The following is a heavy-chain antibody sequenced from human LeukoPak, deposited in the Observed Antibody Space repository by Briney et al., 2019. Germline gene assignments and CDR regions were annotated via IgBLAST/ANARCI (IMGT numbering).Heavy chain of an antibody. CDR3: AKEHDILTGYKGGAFDI. D-gene: IGHD3-9*01. CDR2: IYSGGST. V-gene: IGHV3-53*01. CDR1: GFIVSDNY. Sequence: GGSLRLSCAVSGFIVSDNYMSWVRQAPGKGLEWVSLIYSGGSTYYADSVKGRFTISRDNSKNTLYLQMNSLRAEDTAVYYCAKEHDILTGYKGGAFDIWGQGTMVTVSS. J-gene: IGHJ3*02.